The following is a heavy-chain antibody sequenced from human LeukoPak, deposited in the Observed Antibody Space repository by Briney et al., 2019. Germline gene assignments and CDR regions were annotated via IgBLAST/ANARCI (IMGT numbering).Heavy chain of an antibody. CDR2: IGASGDSI. CDR1: GFTFSSYA. J-gene: IGHJ4*02. Sequence: GGSLRLYGAVSGFTFSSYAMIWVRQAPGRGVVWVSSIGASGDSIYYTDSVKGRFTISRDNSKNTLYLQMSSLRVEDTAVYYCAKIPDVSDYWGQGTLVTVSS. V-gene: IGHV3-23*01. CDR3: AKIPDVSDY.